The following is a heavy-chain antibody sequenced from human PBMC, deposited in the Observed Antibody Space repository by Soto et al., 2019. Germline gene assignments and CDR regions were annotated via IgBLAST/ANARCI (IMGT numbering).Heavy chain of an antibody. V-gene: IGHV1-8*01. Sequence: QVQLVQSGAEVKKPGASVKVSCKASGYTFTSYDINWVRQATGQGLEWMGWMNPNSGNSGYAQKFQCKVSMTRCSSINTGYMGLNSLRSEYAGVYYCARWYSSGWSKDWGQGAVVTVSS. J-gene: IGHJ4*02. D-gene: IGHD6-19*01. CDR1: GYTFTSYD. CDR3: ARWYSSGWSKD. CDR2: MNPNSGNS.